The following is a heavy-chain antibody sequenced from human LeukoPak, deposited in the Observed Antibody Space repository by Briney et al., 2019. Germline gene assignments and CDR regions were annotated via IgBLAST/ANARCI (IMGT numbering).Heavy chain of an antibody. D-gene: IGHD5-18*01. Sequence: QPGRSLRLSCAASGFTFDDYAMHWVRQAPGEGLEWVSGISWNSASVGYADSVKGRFTISRDNAKNSLYLQMNSLRAEDMALYFCAKGSSYSFGYWYFDLWGRGTLVTVSS. J-gene: IGHJ2*01. CDR3: AKGSSYSFGYWYFDL. CDR1: GFTFDDYA. V-gene: IGHV3-9*03. CDR2: ISWNSASV.